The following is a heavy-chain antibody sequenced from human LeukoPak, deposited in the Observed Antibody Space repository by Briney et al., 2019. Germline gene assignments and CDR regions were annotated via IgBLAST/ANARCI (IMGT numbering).Heavy chain of an antibody. CDR3: TAHSGIAVAGTDY. CDR2: IKSKTDGGTT. V-gene: IGHV3-15*01. D-gene: IGHD6-19*01. Sequence: GGSLRLSCAASGFTFSNAWMSWVRQAPGKGLEWVGRIKSKTDGGTTDYAAPVKGRFTISRDDSKNTLYLQMNSLKTEDTAVYYCTAHSGIAVAGTDYWGQGTLVTVSS. J-gene: IGHJ4*02. CDR1: GFTFSNAW.